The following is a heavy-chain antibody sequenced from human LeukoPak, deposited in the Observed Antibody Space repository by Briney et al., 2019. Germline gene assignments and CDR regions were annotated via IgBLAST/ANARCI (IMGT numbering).Heavy chain of an antibody. CDR3: ARSDTTGPGRNPFDY. V-gene: IGHV1-8*03. Sequence: ASVKVSCKASGYTFTTYDINWVRQATGQGLEWMGWMSPNSGNTGYARNFQGRVTITRNTSISTAYMELSSLRSEDTAVYYCARSDTTGPGRNPFDYWGQGTLVTVSS. CDR1: GYTFTTYD. D-gene: IGHD1-1*01. CDR2: MSPNSGNT. J-gene: IGHJ4*02.